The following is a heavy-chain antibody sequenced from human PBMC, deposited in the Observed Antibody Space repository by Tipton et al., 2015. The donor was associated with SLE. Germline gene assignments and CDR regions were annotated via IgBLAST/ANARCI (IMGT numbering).Heavy chain of an antibody. J-gene: IGHJ4*02. V-gene: IGHV3-74*01. Sequence: GSLRLSCAASGFTFKNYWIHWVRQAPGKGREWVSRVDGDGSGTGYADSVKGRFTVSRDNAKNTVYLQMNSLRADDTAVYYCARDLILQQLDYWGQGTLVIVSS. CDR1: GFTFKNYW. CDR3: ARDLILQQLDY. D-gene: IGHD6-13*01. CDR2: VDGDGSGT.